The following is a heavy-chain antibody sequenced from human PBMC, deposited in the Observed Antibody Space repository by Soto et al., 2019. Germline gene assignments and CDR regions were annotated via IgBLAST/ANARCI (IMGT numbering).Heavy chain of an antibody. CDR3: ARDSAAGTLNWFDP. CDR1: GGSFSGYY. CDR2: INHSGST. V-gene: IGHV4-34*01. Sequence: PSETLSLTCAVYGGSFSGYYWSWIRQPPGKGLEWIGEINHSGSTNYNPSLKSRVTISVDTSKNQFSLKLSSVTAADTAVYYCARDSAAGTLNWFDPWGQGTLVTVSS. D-gene: IGHD6-13*01. J-gene: IGHJ5*02.